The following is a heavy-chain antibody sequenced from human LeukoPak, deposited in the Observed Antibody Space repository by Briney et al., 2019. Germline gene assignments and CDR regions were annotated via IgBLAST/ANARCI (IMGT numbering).Heavy chain of an antibody. CDR1: GFTFSSYA. Sequence: GGSLRLSCAASGFTFSSYAMSWVRQAPGKGLEWVSAISGSGGSTHYADSVKGRFTISRDNSKNTLYLQMNSLRAEDTAVYYCAKDSSPIYALWFGESYYLDYWGQGTLVTVSS. V-gene: IGHV3-23*01. J-gene: IGHJ4*02. CDR3: AKDSSPIYALWFGESYYLDY. D-gene: IGHD3-10*01. CDR2: ISGSGGST.